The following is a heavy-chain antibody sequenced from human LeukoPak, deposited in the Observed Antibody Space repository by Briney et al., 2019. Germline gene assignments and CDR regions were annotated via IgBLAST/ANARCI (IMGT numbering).Heavy chain of an antibody. V-gene: IGHV3-49*03. CDR3: SRAHITMVRGVIFDY. CDR1: GFTFGDYA. Sequence: PGRSLRLSCTASGFTFGDYAMSWFRQAPGKGLEWVGFIRSKAYGGTTEYAASVKGRFIISRDDSKSIAYLQMDSLKTEDTAVYYCSRAHITMVRGVIFDYWGQGTLVTVSS. J-gene: IGHJ4*02. CDR2: IRSKAYGGTT. D-gene: IGHD3-10*01.